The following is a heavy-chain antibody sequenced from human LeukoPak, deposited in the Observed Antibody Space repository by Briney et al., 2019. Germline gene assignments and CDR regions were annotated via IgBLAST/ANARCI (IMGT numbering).Heavy chain of an antibody. Sequence: SVKVSCKASGGTFSNYALNWVRQAPGQGLEWMGGIIPIFETANYAQKFQGRVTISTDESTSTVFMELHSLRSEDTAVYYCTTDPRITVAGTGYYYYYMDVWGKGTTVTVSS. D-gene: IGHD6-19*01. CDR3: TTDPRITVAGTGYYYYYMDV. V-gene: IGHV1-69*05. CDR1: GGTFSNYA. CDR2: IIPIFETA. J-gene: IGHJ6*03.